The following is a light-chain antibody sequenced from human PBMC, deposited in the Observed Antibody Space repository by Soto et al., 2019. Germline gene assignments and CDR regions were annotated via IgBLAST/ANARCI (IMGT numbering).Light chain of an antibody. J-gene: IGKJ1*01. CDR2: WAS. CDR1: RSVLYSSNNKNY. V-gene: IGKV4-1*01. CDR3: QQYYSTPPT. Sequence: DIVMTQSPDSLAVSLGERATINCKSSRSVLYSSNNKNYLVWYQQKSGQPPKLLISWASIRASGVPDRFSGSGSGTDFTLTISSLQAEDVAVYYCQQYYSTPPTFGQGTKVEIK.